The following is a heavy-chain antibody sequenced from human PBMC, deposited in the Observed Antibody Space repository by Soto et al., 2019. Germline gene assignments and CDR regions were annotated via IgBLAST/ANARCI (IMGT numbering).Heavy chain of an antibody. CDR1: GFTFSHYG. CDR2: ISYDGSNK. CDR3: ARYSGQYQGHIDY. V-gene: IGHV3-30*03. J-gene: IGHJ4*02. D-gene: IGHD1-26*01. Sequence: QVQLVESGGGVVQPGRSLRLSCAASGFTFSHYGIHWVRQAPGKGLEWLAVISYDGSNKHYADSVKGRFTVSRDNSKNTLYLQMNSLRAEDTAVYFCARYSGQYQGHIDYWGQGTLVTVSS.